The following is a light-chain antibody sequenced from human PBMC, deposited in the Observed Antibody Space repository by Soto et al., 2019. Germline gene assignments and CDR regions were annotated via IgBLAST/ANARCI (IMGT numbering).Light chain of an antibody. CDR1: QSFSRTY. V-gene: IGKV3-20*01. CDR2: GAS. CDR3: QYYGSSPPHT. Sequence: EIVLTQSPGTLYLSPGERATLSCRASQSFSRTYLVWYQQKVGQAPRLLIYGASNRATGIPDRFSGSGSGADFTLTISRLEPEDFAVYYCQYYGSSPPHTFGQGTKLEIK. J-gene: IGKJ2*01.